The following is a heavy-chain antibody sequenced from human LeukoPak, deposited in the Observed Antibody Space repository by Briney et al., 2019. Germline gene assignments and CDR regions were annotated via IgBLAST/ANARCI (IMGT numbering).Heavy chain of an antibody. Sequence: GGSLRLSCAASGFTFSTYSMNWVRQAPGKGLEWVSYITSSGGSLYYADSVKGRFTISRDNSKNTLYLQMNSLRAEDTAVYYCAKEVYSYGGPDYWGQGTLVTVSS. CDR1: GFTFSTYS. D-gene: IGHD5-18*01. J-gene: IGHJ4*02. CDR3: AKEVYSYGGPDY. V-gene: IGHV3-48*01. CDR2: ITSSGGSL.